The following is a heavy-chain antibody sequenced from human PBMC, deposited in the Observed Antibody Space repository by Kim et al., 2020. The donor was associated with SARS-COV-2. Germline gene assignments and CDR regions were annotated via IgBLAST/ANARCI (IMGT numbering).Heavy chain of an antibody. J-gene: IGHJ4*02. Sequence: GGSLRLSCAASGFTVNTNYMSWVRQAPGKGLEWVSVIYSGGTIYYADSVKGRITISRDNSKNTVYLQMNSLRAEDTALYYCSRATYDGSRYYYRYYFDYWGQGSLVTVSS. CDR2: IYSGGTI. CDR1: GFTVNTNY. V-gene: IGHV3-66*02. D-gene: IGHD3-22*01. CDR3: SRATYDGSRYYYRYYFDY.